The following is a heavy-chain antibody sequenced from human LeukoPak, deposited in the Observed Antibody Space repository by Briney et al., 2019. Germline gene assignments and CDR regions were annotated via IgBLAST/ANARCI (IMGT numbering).Heavy chain of an antibody. J-gene: IGHJ4*02. V-gene: IGHV3-7*01. CDR1: GLTLSNFW. Sequence: GGSLRLSCAASGLTLSNFWMNWVRQVPGKGLEWVASIKQDGSVESYVDSVKGRFTLSRDNAKNSLYLQMNSLRAEDTAVYYCAMNRIAADMIFDYSGQGTLVTVSS. CDR3: AMNRIAADMIFDY. D-gene: IGHD6-13*01. CDR2: IKQDGSVE.